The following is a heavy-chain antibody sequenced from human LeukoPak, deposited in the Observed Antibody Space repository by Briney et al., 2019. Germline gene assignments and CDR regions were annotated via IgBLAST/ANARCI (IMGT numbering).Heavy chain of an antibody. D-gene: IGHD5-12*01. CDR1: GFTFSSYW. J-gene: IGHJ4*02. CDR2: INSDGSST. CDR3: ARAADYWGYFDY. Sequence: QPGGSLRLSCAASGFTFSSYWMHWVRQAPGKGLVWVSRINSDGSSTSYADSVKGRFTISRDNAKNTLYLQMNSLRAEDTALYYCARAADYWGYFDYWGQGTLVTVSS. V-gene: IGHV3-74*01.